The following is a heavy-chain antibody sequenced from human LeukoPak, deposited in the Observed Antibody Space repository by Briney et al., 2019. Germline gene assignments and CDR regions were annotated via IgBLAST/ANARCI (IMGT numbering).Heavy chain of an antibody. D-gene: IGHD1-26*01. V-gene: IGHV3-30*03. CDR3: ARAFGGSYSSTVDY. CDR2: ISYDGSNK. Sequence: GSLRLSCAASGFTFSSYGMHWVRQAPGKGLEWVAVISYDGSNKYYADSVKGRFTISRDNPKSTLYLQMNSLRPEDTAVYYCARAFGGSYSSTVDYWGQGTLVTVSS. J-gene: IGHJ4*02. CDR1: GFTFSSYG.